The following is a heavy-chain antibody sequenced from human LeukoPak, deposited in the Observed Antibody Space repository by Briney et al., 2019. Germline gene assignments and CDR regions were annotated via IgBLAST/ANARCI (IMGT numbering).Heavy chain of an antibody. CDR1: GYTFTGYY. CDR3: ARGKIGRRSSTSPYDY. Sequence: ASVKVSCKASGYTFTGYYVHWVRQAPGQGLEWMGGIIPIFGTANYAQKFQGRVTITTDESTSTAYMELSSLRSEDTAVYYCARGKIGRRSSTSPYDYWGQGTLVTVSS. J-gene: IGHJ4*02. CDR2: IIPIFGTA. V-gene: IGHV1-69*05. D-gene: IGHD2-2*01.